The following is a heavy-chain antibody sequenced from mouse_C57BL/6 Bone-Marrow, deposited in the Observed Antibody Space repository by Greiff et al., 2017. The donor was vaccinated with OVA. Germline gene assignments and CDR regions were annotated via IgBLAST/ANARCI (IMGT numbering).Heavy chain of an antibody. CDR3: ARHEIYPYYVDY. V-gene: IGHV1-62-2*01. CDR2: FYPGSGSI. CDR1: GYTFTEYT. Sequence: QVQLQQSGAELVTPGASVKLSCTASGYTFTEYTIHWVKQRSGQGLEWIGWFYPGSGSIKYNEKFKDKATLTAEQSSSTVYMELSRLTSEDSAVYFCARHEIYPYYVDYWGQGTTLTVSS. D-gene: IGHD2-1*01. J-gene: IGHJ2*01.